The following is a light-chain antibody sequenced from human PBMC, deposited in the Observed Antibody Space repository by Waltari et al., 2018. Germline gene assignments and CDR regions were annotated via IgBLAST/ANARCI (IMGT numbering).Light chain of an antibody. J-gene: IGLJ3*02. Sequence: YVLTQPPSVSVDPGKTARLTCGGDNIGSKSVNRYQQKPGQTPVLVMFYDSDRPSESPERFSGSNSGNTATLTISWVEAGDEADYHCQVWDDVTDSGVFGGGTKLTVL. CDR3: QVWDDVTDSGV. CDR1: NIGSKS. CDR2: YDS. V-gene: IGLV3-21*04.